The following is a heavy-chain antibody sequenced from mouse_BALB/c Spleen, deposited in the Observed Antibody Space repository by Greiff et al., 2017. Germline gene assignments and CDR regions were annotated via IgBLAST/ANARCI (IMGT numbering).Heavy chain of an antibody. D-gene: IGHD2-14*01. Sequence: VMLVESGPGLVQPSQSLSITCTVSGFSLTSYGVHWVRQSPGKGLEWLGVIWSGGSTDYNAAFISRLSISKDNSKSQVFFKMNSLQANDTAIYYCARKAYRYDVPMDYWGQGTSVTVSS. CDR2: IWSGGST. CDR1: GFSLTSYG. V-gene: IGHV2-2*02. J-gene: IGHJ4*01. CDR3: ARKAYRYDVPMDY.